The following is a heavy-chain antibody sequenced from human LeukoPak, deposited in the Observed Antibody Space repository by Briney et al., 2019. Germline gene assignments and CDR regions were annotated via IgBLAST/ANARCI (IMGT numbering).Heavy chain of an antibody. CDR2: INHSGST. J-gene: IGHJ6*02. CDR3: ARDKYYYGSGSYFYYYYGMDV. V-gene: IGHV4-39*07. D-gene: IGHD3-10*01. Sequence: SETLSLTCTVSDGSIINNNHYWGWTRQPPGKGLEWIGEINHSGSTNYNPSLKSRVTISVDTSKNQFSLKLSSVTAADTAVHYCARDKYYYGSGSYFYYYYGMDVWGQGTTVTVSS. CDR1: DGSIINNNHY.